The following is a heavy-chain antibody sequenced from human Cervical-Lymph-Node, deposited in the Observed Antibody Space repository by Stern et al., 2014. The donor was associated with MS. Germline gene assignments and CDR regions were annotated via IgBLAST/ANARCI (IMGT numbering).Heavy chain of an antibody. D-gene: IGHD4-23*01. CDR2: IVHSGST. CDR3: ARIFGGNFDN. CDR1: GGSINSGDYS. J-gene: IGHJ4*02. V-gene: IGHV4-30-2*01. Sequence: QLQLQESGSGLVKPSQTLSLTCAVSGGSINSGDYSWSWIRQPPGKSLEWIGYIVHSGSTYYNPSLKSRVSISLDRSKNQFSLKLASVTAADTAMYYCARIFGGNFDNWGQGTLVTVSS.